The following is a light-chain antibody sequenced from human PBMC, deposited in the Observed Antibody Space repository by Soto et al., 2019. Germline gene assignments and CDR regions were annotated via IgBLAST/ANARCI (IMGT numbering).Light chain of an antibody. CDR1: SRDVGGYNY. CDR2: EVS. Sequence: QSVLTQPPSASGSPGQSVTISCTGTSRDVGGYNYVSWYQQHPGKAPNPMIFEVSKRPSGVPDRFAGYKSGNSASLTVSVLQAEDEADYYCSSYAGGNDVFGTGTKLTVL. CDR3: SSYAGGNDV. V-gene: IGLV2-8*01. J-gene: IGLJ1*01.